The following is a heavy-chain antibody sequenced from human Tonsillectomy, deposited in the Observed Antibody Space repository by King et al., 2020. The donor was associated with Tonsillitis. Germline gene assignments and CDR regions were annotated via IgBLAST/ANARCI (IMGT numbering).Heavy chain of an antibody. CDR1: GGSISSYY. CDR3: ARLHSSPWWFDP. V-gene: IGHV4-59*08. D-gene: IGHD6-6*01. CDR2: IYYSGST. Sequence: VQLQESGPGLVKPSETLSLTCTVSGGSISSYYGSWIRQPPGKGLEWIGYIYYSGSTNYNPSLKSRVTISVDTSKNQFSLKLSSVTAADPAVYSGARLHSSPWWFDPWGQGTLVTVSS. J-gene: IGHJ5*02.